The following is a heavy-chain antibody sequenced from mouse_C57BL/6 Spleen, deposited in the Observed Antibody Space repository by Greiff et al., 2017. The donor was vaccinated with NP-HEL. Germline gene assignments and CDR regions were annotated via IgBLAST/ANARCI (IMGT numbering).Heavy chain of an antibody. CDR3: ARSYDYDAMDY. CDR1: GYAFTSSW. Sequence: VQLQQSGPELVKPGASVKISCKASGYAFTSSWMNWVKQRPGQGLEWIGRIYPADGDTNYNGKFKGKATLTADKSSSTAYMQLSSLTSEDSSVYFCARSYDYDAMDYWGQGTSVTVSS. CDR2: IYPADGDT. V-gene: IGHV1-82*01. D-gene: IGHD6-5*01. J-gene: IGHJ4*01.